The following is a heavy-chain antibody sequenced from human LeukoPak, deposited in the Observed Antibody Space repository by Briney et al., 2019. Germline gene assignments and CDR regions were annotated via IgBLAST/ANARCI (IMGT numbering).Heavy chain of an antibody. Sequence: GGSLRLSCAASGFTFSSYAMSWVRQAPGKGLEWVSAISGSGGSTYYADSVKGRFTISRDNSKNTLYLQMNSLRAEDTAVYYCAKDRSIGYSSGWYFLLCGAFDIWGQGTMVTVSS. CDR1: GFTFSSYA. J-gene: IGHJ3*02. CDR3: AKDRSIGYSSGWYFLLCGAFDI. CDR2: ISGSGGST. D-gene: IGHD6-19*01. V-gene: IGHV3-23*01.